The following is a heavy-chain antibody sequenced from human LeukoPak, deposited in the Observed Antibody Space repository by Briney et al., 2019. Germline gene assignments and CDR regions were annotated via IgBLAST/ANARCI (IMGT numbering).Heavy chain of an antibody. V-gene: IGHV3-74*01. CDR3: AYTNHLTY. Sequence: PGGSLRLSCAASGFTFSDYWMHWVRQAPGKGLVWVSRINTDGSTTSYADSVKGRFTISRDNAKNSLSLQMNYVRAGDTAIYYCAYTNHLTYWGQGTLVTVSS. J-gene: IGHJ4*02. CDR1: GFTFSDYW. D-gene: IGHD3-16*01. CDR2: INTDGSTT.